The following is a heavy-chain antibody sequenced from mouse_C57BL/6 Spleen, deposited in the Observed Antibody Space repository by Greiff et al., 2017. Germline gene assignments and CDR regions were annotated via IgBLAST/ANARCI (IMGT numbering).Heavy chain of an antibody. V-gene: IGHV1-39*01. CDR2: INPNYGTT. Sequence: EVKLMESGPELVKPGASVKISCKASGYSFTDYNMNWVKQSNGKSLEWIGVINPNYGTTSYNQKFKGKATLTVDQSSSTAYMQLNSLTSEDSAVYYCARKYYGSRQYWYFDVWGTGTTVTVSS. CDR1: GYSFTDYN. D-gene: IGHD1-1*01. J-gene: IGHJ1*03. CDR3: ARKYYGSRQYWYFDV.